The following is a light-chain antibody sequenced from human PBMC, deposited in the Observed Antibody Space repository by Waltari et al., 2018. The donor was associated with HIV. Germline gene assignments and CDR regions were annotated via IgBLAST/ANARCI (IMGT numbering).Light chain of an antibody. CDR3: QQSYNPPRWT. J-gene: IGKJ1*01. CDR1: QDIVTY. Sequence: DIQMTQSPSTLSAFVGDSVTITCRASQDIVTYLNWYQQKAGKAPKLQIYGGFRLEKGVASRFSGSRSGTDFTLSINSLQPEDFATYYCQQSYNPPRWTFGQGTKVELK. V-gene: IGKV1-39*01. CDR2: GGF.